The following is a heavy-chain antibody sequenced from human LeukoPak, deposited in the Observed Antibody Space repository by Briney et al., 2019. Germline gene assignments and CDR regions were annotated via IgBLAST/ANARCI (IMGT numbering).Heavy chain of an antibody. CDR3: AKVLGGYSYGQRAFDN. CDR1: GVIFRSYG. V-gene: IGHV3-30*18. Sequence: GGSLRLSCAASGVIFRSYGMRWVRQPPGKGLEWVAVISYDGSNKYYADSVKGRFTISRDNSKNTLYLQMNSLRAEDTAVYYCAKVLGGYSYGQRAFDNWGQGTMVTVSS. J-gene: IGHJ3*02. D-gene: IGHD5-18*01. CDR2: ISYDGSNK.